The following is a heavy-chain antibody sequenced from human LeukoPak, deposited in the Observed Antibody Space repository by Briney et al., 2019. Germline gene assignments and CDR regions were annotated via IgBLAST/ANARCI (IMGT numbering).Heavy chain of an antibody. CDR3: ASWGGRYPFDY. Sequence: TGGSLRLSCAASGFTFSSYSMHWVRRAPGKGLEYVSAITSNGGRTYYANSVKGRFTISRDNSKNTLYLQMGSLRAEDMAVYYCASWGGRYPFDYWGQGTLVTVSS. J-gene: IGHJ4*02. D-gene: IGHD3-16*02. CDR1: GFTFSSYS. V-gene: IGHV3-64*01. CDR2: ITSNGGRT.